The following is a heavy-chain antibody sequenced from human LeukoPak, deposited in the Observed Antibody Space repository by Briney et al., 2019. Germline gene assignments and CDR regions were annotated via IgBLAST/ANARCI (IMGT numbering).Heavy chain of an antibody. J-gene: IGHJ4*02. CDR2: ISSSSSYI. CDR3: ARGRGVYDFWSGYSDY. V-gene: IGHV3-21*01. D-gene: IGHD3-3*01. CDR1: GFTFSSYS. Sequence: PWGSLRLSCAASGFTFSSYSMNWVRQAPGKGLEWVSSISSSSSYIYYADSVKGRFTISRDNAKNSLYLQMNSLRAEDTAVYYCARGRGVYDFWSGYSDYWGQGTLVTVSS.